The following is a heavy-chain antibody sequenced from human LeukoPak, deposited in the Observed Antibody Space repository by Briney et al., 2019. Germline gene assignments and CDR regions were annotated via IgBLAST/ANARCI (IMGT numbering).Heavy chain of an antibody. D-gene: IGHD3-10*01. CDR1: GYSFTTSW. Sequence: GESLKISCKGSGYSFTTSWIGWVRQMPGRGPEWMGMIYPDDSDTRYSPSFQGQVTISADKSISTAYLQWSSLKASDTAMYYCARPHSGSGTYSDYWGQGTLVTVSS. CDR2: IYPDDSDT. J-gene: IGHJ4*02. CDR3: ARPHSGSGTYSDY. V-gene: IGHV5-51*01.